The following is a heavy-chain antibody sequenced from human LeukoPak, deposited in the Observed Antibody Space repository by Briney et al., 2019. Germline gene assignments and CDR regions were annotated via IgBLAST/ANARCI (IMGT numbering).Heavy chain of an antibody. Sequence: PGGSLRLSCAASGFTFNSYWMSWVRQARGKGLEWVANIKQDGSEKYYVDSVKGRFTISRDNAKNSLYLQMNSLRAEDTAVCYCGRVIMDRIAAARFEYWGQGTLVTVSS. J-gene: IGHJ4*02. CDR1: GFTFNSYW. CDR2: IKQDGSEK. D-gene: IGHD6-13*01. CDR3: GRVIMDRIAAARFEY. V-gene: IGHV3-7*01.